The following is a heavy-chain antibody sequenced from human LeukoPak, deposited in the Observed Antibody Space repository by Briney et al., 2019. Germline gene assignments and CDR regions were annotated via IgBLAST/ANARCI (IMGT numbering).Heavy chain of an antibody. CDR3: ARLNRIAAAGYYYYMDV. CDR1: GYSFTSYW. CDR2: IYPGDSDT. D-gene: IGHD6-13*01. Sequence: GESLKISCKGSGYSFTSYWIGWVRQMPGKGLEWMGIIYPGDSDTRYSPSFQGQVTISGDKSISTAYLQWSSLKASDTAMYYCARLNRIAAAGYYYYMDVWGKGTTVTVSS. V-gene: IGHV5-51*01. J-gene: IGHJ6*03.